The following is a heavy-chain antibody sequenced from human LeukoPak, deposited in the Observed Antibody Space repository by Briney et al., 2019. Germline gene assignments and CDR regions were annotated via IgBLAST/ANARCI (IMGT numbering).Heavy chain of an antibody. CDR2: IYYSGST. CDR3: ARDPHSDY. Sequence: SETLSLTCTVSGGSISSSSYHWGWIRQPPGKGLEWIGSIYYSGSTYYNPSLKSRVTISVDTSKNQFSLKLSSVTAADTAVYYCARDPHSDYWGQGTLVTVSS. J-gene: IGHJ4*02. V-gene: IGHV4-39*07. CDR1: GGSISSSSYH.